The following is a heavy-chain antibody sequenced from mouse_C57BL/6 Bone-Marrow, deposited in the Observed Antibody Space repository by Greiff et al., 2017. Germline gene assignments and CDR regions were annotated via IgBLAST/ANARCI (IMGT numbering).Heavy chain of an antibody. CDR2: IWSGGST. CDR1: GFSLTSYG. J-gene: IGHJ2*01. V-gene: IGHV2-2*01. Sequence: QVQLQQSGPGLVQPSQSLSITCTVSGFSLTSYGVHWVRQSPGKGLEWLGVIWSGGSTDYNAAFISRLSISKDNSKSQVFFKMNSLKADDTAIYYCARNYDYFDYGGQGTTLTVSS. CDR3: ARNYDYFDY. D-gene: IGHD2-3*01.